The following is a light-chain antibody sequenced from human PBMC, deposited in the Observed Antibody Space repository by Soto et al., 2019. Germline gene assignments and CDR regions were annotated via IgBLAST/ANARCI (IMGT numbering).Light chain of an antibody. CDR2: DDG. V-gene: IGLV3-21*02. CDR3: QMWDGSSDHWV. J-gene: IGLJ3*02. CDR1: NLGSYA. Sequence: SYELTQPPSVSVAPGQTAFMTCRGHNLGSYAVHWYQQKPGQAPFLVVHDDGDRPSGIPERFSGSSSGNTATLTITGVEAGDEADYYCQMWDGSSDHWVFGGGTKLTVL.